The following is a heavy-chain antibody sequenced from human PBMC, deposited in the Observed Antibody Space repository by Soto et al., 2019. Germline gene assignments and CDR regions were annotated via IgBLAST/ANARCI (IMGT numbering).Heavy chain of an antibody. V-gene: IGHV3-23*01. CDR3: AKGVLSFHYGMEV. CDR1: GFTFNTYP. Sequence: EVQLLQSGGGVVPPGGSLRLACATSGFTFNTYPMTWVRQAPGKGLEWGSSISSTAGRTSSYADSVKGRFAISRDFSYNTEYLQMNNLRVDDTAVYFCAKGVLSFHYGMEVWGQGTTVTVSS. J-gene: IGHJ6*02. D-gene: IGHD3-10*01. CDR2: ISSTAGRTS.